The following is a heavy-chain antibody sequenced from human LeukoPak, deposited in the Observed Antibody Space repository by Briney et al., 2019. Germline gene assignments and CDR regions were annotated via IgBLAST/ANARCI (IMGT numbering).Heavy chain of an antibody. Sequence: ASVKVSCKASGYTFTSYYMHWVRQAPGQGLEWMGIINPSGGSTSYAQKFQGRVTITRDMSTSTAYMELSSLRSEDTAVYYCAADAVVVVPAATRDYYYGMDVWGQGTTVTVSS. D-gene: IGHD2-2*01. CDR1: GYTFTSYY. CDR3: AADAVVVVPAATRDYYYGMDV. V-gene: IGHV1-46*01. J-gene: IGHJ6*02. CDR2: INPSGGST.